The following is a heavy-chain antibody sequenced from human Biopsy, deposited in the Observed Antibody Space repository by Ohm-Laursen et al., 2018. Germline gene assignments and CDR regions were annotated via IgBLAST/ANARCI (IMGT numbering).Heavy chain of an antibody. D-gene: IGHD3-16*01. V-gene: IGHV1-2*04. CDR1: GYAVNDYF. Sequence: ASVKVSCKGSGYAVNDYFLHWLRQAPGQGPEWMGWISPNSGGTNYAQKFQGWVTMTTDTSTSTVYLELRRLISDDTAVYYCARDIMNRIAGLVARSDVFDVWGQGTLVTVSS. CDR2: ISPNSGGT. CDR3: ARDIMNRIAGLVARSDVFDV. J-gene: IGHJ3*01.